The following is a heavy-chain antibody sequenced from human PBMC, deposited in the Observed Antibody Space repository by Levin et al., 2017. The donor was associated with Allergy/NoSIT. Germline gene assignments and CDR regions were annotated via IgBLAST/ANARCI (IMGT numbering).Heavy chain of an antibody. Sequence: SETLSLTCAVSGASIRGTSYYWGWIRQPPGKELEWIGSIHYTGNTFSNPSLQSRIAISVDTSKNQFSLLLNSVTAADTAVDYCARVWCLFDHSHYTSHQYWHPARLMFFYGMDVWGQGTTVTVSS. CDR3: ARVWCLFDHSHYTSHQYWHPARLMFFYGMDV. J-gene: IGHJ6*02. V-gene: IGHV4-39*07. D-gene: IGHD2-21*01. CDR1: GASIRGTSYY. CDR2: IHYTGNT.